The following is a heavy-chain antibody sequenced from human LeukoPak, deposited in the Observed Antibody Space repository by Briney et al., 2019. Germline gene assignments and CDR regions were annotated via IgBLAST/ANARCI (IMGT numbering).Heavy chain of an antibody. J-gene: IGHJ3*02. Sequence: AETLSLTCAVYGGSFSGSYWSWIRQSPGKGLEWIGEIIHSGSTTYNPSLKSRVTISIDTSKNQFSLKLSSVTAADTAVYYCARGGGDWNDAYQNAFDIWDQGTIDTVSS. CDR3: ARGGGDWNDAYQNAFDI. D-gene: IGHD1-1*01. CDR2: IIHSGST. CDR1: GGSFSGSY. V-gene: IGHV4-34*01.